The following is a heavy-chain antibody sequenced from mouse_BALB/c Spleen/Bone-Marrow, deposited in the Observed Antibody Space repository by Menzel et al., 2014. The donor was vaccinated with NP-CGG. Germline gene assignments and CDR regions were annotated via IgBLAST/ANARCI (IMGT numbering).Heavy chain of an antibody. CDR1: GYSFIGYF. Sequence: VQLQQSGPEMVKPGASVKISCKASGYSFIGYFINWVMQSHGKSLEWIGRINPYNSDSVYNQKFRGKATLTVDKSSSTAHMELRSLSSEDSAADYCSRGGDYWGQGTTLTVSS. V-gene: IGHV1-20*02. CDR2: INPYNSDS. J-gene: IGHJ2*01. CDR3: SRGGDY.